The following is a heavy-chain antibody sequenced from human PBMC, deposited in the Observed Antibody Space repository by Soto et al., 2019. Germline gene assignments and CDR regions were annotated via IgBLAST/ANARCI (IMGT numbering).Heavy chain of an antibody. D-gene: IGHD1-26*01. Sequence: EVQLVETGGGLIQPGGSLRLSCAASGFAVSSNYMSWVRQAPGKGLEWVSVIYSGGSTYYADSVKGRFTISRDNSKNTLYLQMNSLRAEDTAVYYCARESGRLVSDTWRQGTPVTVSS. CDR2: IYSGGST. CDR3: ARESGRLVSDT. V-gene: IGHV3-53*02. J-gene: IGHJ5*02. CDR1: GFAVSSNY.